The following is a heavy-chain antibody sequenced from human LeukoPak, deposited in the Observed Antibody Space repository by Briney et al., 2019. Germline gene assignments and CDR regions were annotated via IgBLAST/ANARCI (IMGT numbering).Heavy chain of an antibody. V-gene: IGHV3-48*03. J-gene: IGHJ3*01. CDR3: ARGGYCGSTLCYVFNAFDV. Sequence: GGSLRLSCGASGFTFSSHEMNWVRRAPGKGLEWVSYISGSGSSIYYADSVKGRFTIFRDNAKKSLYLQLNSVRAEDTAAYYCARGGYCGSTLCYVFNAFDVWGQGTMVTVSS. D-gene: IGHD2-2*01. CDR1: GFTFSSHE. CDR2: ISGSGSSI.